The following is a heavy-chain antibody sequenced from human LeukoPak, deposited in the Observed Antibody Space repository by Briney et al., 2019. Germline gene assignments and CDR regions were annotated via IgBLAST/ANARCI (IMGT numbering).Heavy chain of an antibody. V-gene: IGHV4-39*07. D-gene: IGHD3-10*01. CDR3: ATSGPIYYGSGSYYNYFDY. CDR2: IYYSGST. Sequence: SETLSLTCTVSGGSISSSSYYWGWIRQPPGKGLEWIGSIYYSGSTYYNPSLESRVTISVDTSKNQFSLKLSSVTAADTAVYYCATSGPIYYGSGSYYNYFDYWGQGTLVTVSS. CDR1: GGSISSSSYY. J-gene: IGHJ4*02.